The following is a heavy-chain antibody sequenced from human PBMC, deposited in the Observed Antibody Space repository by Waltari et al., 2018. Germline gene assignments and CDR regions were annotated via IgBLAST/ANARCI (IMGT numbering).Heavy chain of an antibody. CDR2: ISGSGDTI. D-gene: IGHD1-26*01. V-gene: IGHV3-23*01. CDR3: ARAGLGSGPDY. Sequence: EVQLLESGGGFEQPGGSLRLSCAASGFAFSTYAMSWVRQAPGKGLEGVSGISGSGDTIFYADSVKGRFTVSRDNSEKTLFLHLSSLRGEDTAMYYCARAGLGSGPDYWGQGTRVTVSS. J-gene: IGHJ4*02. CDR1: GFAFSTYA.